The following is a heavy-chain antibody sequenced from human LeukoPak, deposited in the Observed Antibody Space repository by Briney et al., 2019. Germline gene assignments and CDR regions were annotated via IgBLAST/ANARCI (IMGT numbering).Heavy chain of an antibody. J-gene: IGHJ6*02. CDR3: ARVFRITKTTGMDV. CDR1: GFTFSNYV. Sequence: PGGSLRLSCVASGFTFSNYVMHWVRQAPGRGLEWVALISYDGSNENYADSVKGRFTISRDNSKNTLYLQMNSLRAEDTAVYHCARVFRITKTTGMDVWGQGTTVTVSS. D-gene: IGHD3-10*01. V-gene: IGHV3-30-3*01. CDR2: ISYDGSNE.